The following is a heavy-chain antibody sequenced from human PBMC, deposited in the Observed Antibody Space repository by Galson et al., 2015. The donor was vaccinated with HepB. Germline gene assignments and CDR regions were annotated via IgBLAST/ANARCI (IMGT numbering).Heavy chain of an antibody. CDR1: RVNFHNYG. D-gene: IGHD3-16*01. J-gene: IGHJ4*02. CDR2: ISYDGSNK. V-gene: IGHV3-30*18. CDR3: AKYDYAWGILPFGGGIDY. Sequence: SLRLSCAASRVNFHNYGMHWVRQAPGKGLEWVALISYDGSNKDYAESVKGRFTISRDNSKNTLYLQMNNLRPEDTAVYYCAKYDYAWGILPFGGGIDYWGQGTLVTVSS.